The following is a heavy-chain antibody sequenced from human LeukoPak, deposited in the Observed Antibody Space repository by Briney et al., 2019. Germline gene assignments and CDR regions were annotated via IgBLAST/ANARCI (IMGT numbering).Heavy chain of an antibody. CDR2: ISGSGGST. D-gene: IGHD3-10*01. J-gene: IGHJ4*02. CDR1: GFTFSSYA. Sequence: GGSLRLSCAASGFTFSSYAMSWVRQAPGKGLEWVSAISGSGGSTYYADSVKGRFTISRDNSKNTLYLQMNSLRAEDTAVYYCARDSEVRGVILDYWGQGTLVTVSS. V-gene: IGHV3-23*01. CDR3: ARDSEVRGVILDY.